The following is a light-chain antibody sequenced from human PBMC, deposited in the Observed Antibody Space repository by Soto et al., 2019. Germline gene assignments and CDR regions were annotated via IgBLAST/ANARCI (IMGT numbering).Light chain of an antibody. CDR2: AAS. J-gene: IGKJ1*01. V-gene: IGKV3-15*01. CDR3: QQYNSFPLT. CDR1: QGVRSN. Sequence: ISQSTATLAVSPGERATLSCMTSQGVRSNLAWYQQKPGKAPELLIYAASTRPTAIPARFSGSGSGTDFTLTISCLQSEDFAIYYCQQYNSFPLTFGQGTKVDI.